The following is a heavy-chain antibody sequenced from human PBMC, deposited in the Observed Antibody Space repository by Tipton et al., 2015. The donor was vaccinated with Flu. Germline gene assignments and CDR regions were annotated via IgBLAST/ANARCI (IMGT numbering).Heavy chain of an antibody. CDR3: ARVNRGFFDY. Sequence: TPSLTCTVSGDSMGTYSWSWIRQPPGKGLEWIGYTTYSGSTNYSPSLKSRVTTSLDTSENQLSLKLNSMTAADTAVYYCARVNRGFFDYWGQGTLVTVSS. V-gene: IGHV4-59*01. D-gene: IGHD1/OR15-1a*01. J-gene: IGHJ4*02. CDR2: TTYSGST. CDR1: GDSMGTYS.